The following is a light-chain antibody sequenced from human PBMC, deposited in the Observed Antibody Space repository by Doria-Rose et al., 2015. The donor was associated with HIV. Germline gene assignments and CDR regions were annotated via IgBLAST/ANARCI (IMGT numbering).Light chain of an antibody. Sequence: QQYPGKAPKVIIYDVIRRPSDVSYRFSASKSGNTASLTISGLQPEDEAYYYCNSYTASGHVVFGGGTKLTVL. V-gene: IGLV2-14*03. CDR2: DVI. CDR3: NSYTASGHVV. J-gene: IGLJ2*01.